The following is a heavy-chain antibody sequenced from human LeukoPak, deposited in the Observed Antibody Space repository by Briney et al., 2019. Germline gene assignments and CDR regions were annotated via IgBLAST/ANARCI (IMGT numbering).Heavy chain of an antibody. D-gene: IGHD6-13*01. CDR3: AKDGIAAATGSPSFDY. CDR2: ISWNSGSI. V-gene: IGHV3-9*01. Sequence: GRSLRLSCAASGFTFDDYAMPWVRQAPGKGLEWVSGISWNSGSIGYADSVKGRFTISRDNAKNSLYLQMNSLRAEDTALYYCAKDGIAAATGSPSFDYWGQGTLVTVSS. J-gene: IGHJ4*02. CDR1: GFTFDDYA.